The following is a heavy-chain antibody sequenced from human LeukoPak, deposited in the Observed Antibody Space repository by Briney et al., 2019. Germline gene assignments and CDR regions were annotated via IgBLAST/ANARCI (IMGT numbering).Heavy chain of an antibody. CDR3: AKASWVSSTAAVP. Sequence: PGGSLRLSCAASGLSFSSFAMSWVRQGPARGLEWVSSIRGNGETFYPDSVKGRFTLSSDSSRNTVYFQLNNLRVEDTAIYYCAKASWVSSTAAVPWGQRALVTVSS. CDR2: IRGNGET. V-gene: IGHV3-23*01. D-gene: IGHD6-13*01. J-gene: IGHJ5*02. CDR1: GLSFSSFA.